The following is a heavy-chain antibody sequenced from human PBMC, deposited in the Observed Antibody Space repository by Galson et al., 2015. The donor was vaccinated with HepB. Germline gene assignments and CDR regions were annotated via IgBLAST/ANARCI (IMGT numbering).Heavy chain of an antibody. Sequence: SLRLSCAASGFTVSGNYMGWFRQAPDKGLEWVSIIYSGGSTYYADSVRGRFTMSRDISRNTVFLQMDSLRAEDTAVYYCARAPVGSTILVYWGQGTLVTVSS. CDR2: IYSGGST. D-gene: IGHD1-26*01. J-gene: IGHJ4*02. V-gene: IGHV3-53*01. CDR3: ARAPVGSTILVY. CDR1: GFTVSGNY.